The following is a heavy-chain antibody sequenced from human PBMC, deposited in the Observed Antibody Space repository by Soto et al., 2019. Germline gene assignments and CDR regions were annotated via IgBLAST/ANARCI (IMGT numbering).Heavy chain of an antibody. J-gene: IGHJ4*02. CDR3: ARGPILVFWD. CDR2: INHSGTT. Sequence: QVQLQQWGAGLLKPSETLSLTCGVNGASFSGYYWNWIRQPPGKGLEWIGEINHSGTTNYNPSLKSRVTISVDTSRNQFSLNLSSMTAADTAVYYCARGPILVFWDWGQGTLVTVSS. V-gene: IGHV4-34*02. CDR1: GASFSGYY. D-gene: IGHD2-21*01.